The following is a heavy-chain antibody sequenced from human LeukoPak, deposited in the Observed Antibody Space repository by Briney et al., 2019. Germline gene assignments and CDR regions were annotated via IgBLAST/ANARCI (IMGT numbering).Heavy chain of an antibody. CDR1: GITFSGAW. CDR2: INDDGSFR. Sequence: PGGSLRLSCAASGITFSGAWMHWVRRAPGKGLVWGSRINDDGSFRRYANSVKGRFTISRDNAKNTLFLQMDSLRAEDTAVYYCARVSGPGMNEYYHLWGQGTLVTVSS. V-gene: IGHV3-74*01. D-gene: IGHD3-10*01. CDR3: ARVSGPGMNEYYHL. J-gene: IGHJ1*01.